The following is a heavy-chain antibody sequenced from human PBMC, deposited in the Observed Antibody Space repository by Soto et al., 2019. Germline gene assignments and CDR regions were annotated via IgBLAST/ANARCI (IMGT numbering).Heavy chain of an antibody. Sequence: SETLSLTCAVYGGSFSGYCWSWIRQPPGKGLEWIGEINHSGSTNYNPSLTSRVTISVDTSKSQFSLKLSFVTAADTAVYYCARGRKYYDFWSGYSHPRYYFNYWGHGTLVTVSS. D-gene: IGHD3-3*01. V-gene: IGHV4-34*01. CDR2: INHSGST. J-gene: IGHJ4*01. CDR3: ARGRKYYDFWSGYSHPRYYFNY. CDR1: GGSFSGYC.